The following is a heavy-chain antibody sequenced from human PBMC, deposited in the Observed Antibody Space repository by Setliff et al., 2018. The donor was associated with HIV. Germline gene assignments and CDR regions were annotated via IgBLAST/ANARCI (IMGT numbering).Heavy chain of an antibody. J-gene: IGHJ6*03. V-gene: IGHV4-59*11. Sequence: SETLSLTCTVSGGSIRSHYWSWIRQPPGKRLEWIGYIYYSGSTNYNPSLKSRVTISVDTAKNQFSLKLSSVTAADTAVYYCARVYYDFWSGYWGYYYYYYMDVWGKGTTVTVS. CDR2: IYYSGST. CDR1: GGSIRSHY. D-gene: IGHD3-3*01. CDR3: ARVYYDFWSGYWGYYYYYYMDV.